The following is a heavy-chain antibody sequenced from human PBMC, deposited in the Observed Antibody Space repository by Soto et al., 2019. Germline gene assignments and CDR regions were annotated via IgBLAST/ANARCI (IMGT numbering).Heavy chain of an antibody. CDR2: ISSRSDI. CDR3: AREYTAWPLAYGLDV. CDR1: GFTFSTCS. V-gene: IGHV3-21*01. J-gene: IGHJ6*02. D-gene: IGHD2-2*02. Sequence: GGSLRLSCVVSGFTFSTCSINWVRQAPGKGLEWVSSISSRSDIYCADSVKGRFTISRDNAKNSVSLQMNSLRAEDTAVYYCAREYTAWPLAYGLDVWGQGTTVTVSS.